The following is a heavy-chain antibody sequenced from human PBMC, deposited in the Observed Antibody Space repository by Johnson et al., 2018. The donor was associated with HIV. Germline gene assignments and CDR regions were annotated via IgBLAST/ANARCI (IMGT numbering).Heavy chain of an antibody. D-gene: IGHD4-17*01. CDR1: GFTFSSYD. CDR3: ARDSVYGDYDGVDAFDM. Sequence: VLLVESGGGVVQPGRSLRLSCAASGFTFSSYDMHWVRQATGKGLEWVSAIGTAGYTYYPGSVKGRFTISRENAKNSLYLQMNSLRAEDTAVYYCARDSVYGDYDGVDAFDMWGQGTMVTVSS. V-gene: IGHV3-13*01. J-gene: IGHJ3*02. CDR2: IGTAGYT.